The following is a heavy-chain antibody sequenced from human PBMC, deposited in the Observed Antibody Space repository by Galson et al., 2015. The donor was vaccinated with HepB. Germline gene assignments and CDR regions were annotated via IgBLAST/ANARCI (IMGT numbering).Heavy chain of an antibody. Sequence: SVKVSCKASGYTFTSYGISWVRQAPGQGLEWMGWISAYNGNTNYAQKLQGRVTMTTDTSTSTAYMELRSLRSDDTAVYYCARDRYYGSGSYYYYGMDVWGQGTTVTVSS. J-gene: IGHJ6*02. CDR2: ISAYNGNT. D-gene: IGHD3-10*01. CDR1: GYTFTSYG. V-gene: IGHV1-18*01. CDR3: ARDRYYGSGSYYYYGMDV.